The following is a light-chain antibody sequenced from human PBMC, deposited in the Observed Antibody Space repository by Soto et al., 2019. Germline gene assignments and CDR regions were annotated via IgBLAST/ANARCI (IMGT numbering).Light chain of an antibody. CDR1: QSIGDW. V-gene: IGKV1-5*03. CDR2: KAS. J-gene: IGKJ1*01. CDR3: QHYYDYSWT. Sequence: DVQMTQSPSTLSASVGDRVTITCRASQSIGDWLAWFQQKPGRAPKLLIYKASSLESGVPSTFSVSASGTEFTLTISSLQPDDFATYYCQHYYDYSWTFGQGTKVDIK.